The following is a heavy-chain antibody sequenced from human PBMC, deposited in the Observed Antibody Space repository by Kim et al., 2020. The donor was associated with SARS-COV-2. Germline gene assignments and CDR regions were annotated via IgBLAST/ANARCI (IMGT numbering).Heavy chain of an antibody. Sequence: GGSLRLSCAASGFTFSSYGMHWVRQAPGKGLGWVAIISYDRSNKYYADSVKGRFTISRDNSKNTLFLQMKSLIPEDTAVYYCTKDLGSGAATLYFYYYNGMDVWGQGTTVSVSS. V-gene: IGHV3-30*18. CDR3: TKDLGSGAATLYFYYYNGMDV. CDR1: GFTFSSYG. D-gene: IGHD6-13*01. CDR2: ISYDRSNK. J-gene: IGHJ6*01.